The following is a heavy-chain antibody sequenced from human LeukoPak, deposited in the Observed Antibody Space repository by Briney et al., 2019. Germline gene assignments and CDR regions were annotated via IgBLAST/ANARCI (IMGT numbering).Heavy chain of an antibody. D-gene: IGHD3-22*01. J-gene: IGHJ4*02. CDR3: ARGPHQLVVIRD. Sequence: PSETLSLTCTVSGYSISSGYYWGWIRQPPGKGLEWIGSIYHSGSTYYNPSLKSRVTISVDTSKNQFSLKLSSVTAADTAVYYCARGPHQLVVIRDWGQGTLVTVSS. CDR1: GYSISSGYY. CDR2: IYHSGST. V-gene: IGHV4-38-2*02.